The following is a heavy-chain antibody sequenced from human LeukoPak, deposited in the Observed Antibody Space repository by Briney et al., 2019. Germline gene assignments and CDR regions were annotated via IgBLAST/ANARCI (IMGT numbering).Heavy chain of an antibody. CDR2: ISYDGSNK. CDR3: ARSGGPSRSGNYYYYGMDV. Sequence: GGSLRLSCAASGFTFSSYAMHWVRQAPGKGLEWVAVISYDGSNKYYADSVKGRFTISRDNSKNTLYLQMNSLRAEDTAVYYCARSGGPSRSGNYYYYGMDVWGQGTTVTVSS. J-gene: IGHJ6*02. CDR1: GFTFSSYA. D-gene: IGHD3-16*01. V-gene: IGHV3-30-3*01.